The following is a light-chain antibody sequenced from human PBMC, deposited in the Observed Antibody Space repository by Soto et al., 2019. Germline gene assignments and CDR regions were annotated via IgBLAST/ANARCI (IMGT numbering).Light chain of an antibody. CDR2: AAT. Sequence: DIQMTQSPSSLSAFVGDSVTVTCRASQPIGTSLHWYQQRAGTAPKVLISAATKLQSGVPSRFSGRGSGTDFTLTISNLQPEDSETYFCQQGYNTFWTLGRGPKVDI. CDR3: QQGYNTFWT. J-gene: IGKJ1*01. V-gene: IGKV1-39*01. CDR1: QPIGTS.